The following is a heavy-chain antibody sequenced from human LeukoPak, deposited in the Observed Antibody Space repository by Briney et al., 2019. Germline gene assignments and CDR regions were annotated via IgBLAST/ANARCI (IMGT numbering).Heavy chain of an antibody. CDR1: GFTFSSYS. J-gene: IGHJ4*02. CDR3: ARDQLKSGHRGTLDY. Sequence: GGSLRLSCAASGFTFSSYSMNWVRQAPGKGLEWVSSISSSSSYIYYADSVKGRFTISRDNAKNSLYLQMNSLRAEDTAVYYCARDQLKSGHRGTLDYWGQGTLVTVSS. CDR2: ISSSSSYI. V-gene: IGHV3-21*01. D-gene: IGHD1-1*01.